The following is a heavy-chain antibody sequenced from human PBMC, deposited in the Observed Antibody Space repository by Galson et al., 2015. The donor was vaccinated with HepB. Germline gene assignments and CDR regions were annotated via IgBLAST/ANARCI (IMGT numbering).Heavy chain of an antibody. Sequence: ETLSLTCTVSGAFVDSGSYYWAWIRQSPGRGLEWTGNIHHNGDTYYNPSLKSRVTMSLDASKNQFSLRVNSVTAADTAVYYCARDNLAANYYLDYWGQGILVTVSS. V-gene: IGHV4-39*07. CDR1: GAFVDSGSYY. CDR3: ARDNLAANYYLDY. J-gene: IGHJ4*02. CDR2: IHHNGDT.